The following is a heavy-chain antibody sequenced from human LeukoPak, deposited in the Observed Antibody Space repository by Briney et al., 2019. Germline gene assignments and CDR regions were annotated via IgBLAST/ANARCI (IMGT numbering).Heavy chain of an antibody. Sequence: GASVKVSCKASGYTFTNYGISWVRQAPGQGLEWMGWISTNSDIRTYAQTLQGRFTMTTDPATTTAYMELNNLTFDDTAVYYCARDWDAMNNCFDPWGQGTPVTVSS. D-gene: IGHD1-26*01. V-gene: IGHV1-18*01. CDR2: ISTNSDIR. CDR1: GYTFTNYG. CDR3: ARDWDAMNNCFDP. J-gene: IGHJ5*02.